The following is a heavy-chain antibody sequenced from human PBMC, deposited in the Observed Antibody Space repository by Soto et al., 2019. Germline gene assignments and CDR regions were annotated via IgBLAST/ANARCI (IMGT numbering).Heavy chain of an antibody. CDR2: IYYTGRT. D-gene: IGHD6-19*01. J-gene: IGHJ4*02. CDR1: GGSVTSGRFY. Sequence: QVQLQESGPGLVKPSETLSLTCTVSGGSVTSGRFYWSWSRQPPGKGLEWIGYIYYTGRTSYTSSLKSRGTISFDTPENQFSLKLSSVTAADTAKYYCARSGASSGWLWGQGTQVTVSP. CDR3: ARSGASSGWL. V-gene: IGHV4-61*01.